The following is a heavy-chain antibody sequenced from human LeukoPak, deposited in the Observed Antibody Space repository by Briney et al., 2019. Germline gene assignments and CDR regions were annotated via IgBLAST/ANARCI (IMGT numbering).Heavy chain of an antibody. CDR3: AREAMYGSTLYYYYGMDV. CDR1: GFPFSSYA. CDR2: ISGSGGST. J-gene: IGHJ6*02. V-gene: IGHV3-23*01. D-gene: IGHD2-2*01. Sequence: SGGSLRLSCAASGFPFSSYAMSWVRQAPGKGLEWVSAISGSGGSTYYADSVKGRFTISRDNSKNTLYLQMNSLRAEDTAVYYCAREAMYGSTLYYYYGMDVWGQGTTVTVSS.